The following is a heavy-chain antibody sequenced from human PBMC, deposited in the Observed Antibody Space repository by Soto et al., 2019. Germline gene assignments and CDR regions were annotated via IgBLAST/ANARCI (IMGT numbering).Heavy chain of an antibody. CDR2: ISWNSNII. CDR3: AKGGPDGFRSGGRCYFDY. V-gene: IGHV3-9*01. Sequence: EVQLVESGGGLVQPGRSLRLSCAASGFTFDDYAMHWVRRVPGKGLEWVSSISWNSNIIGYADSVKGRFTISRDNAKNSLYLQMNSLRPEDTALYYCAKGGPDGFRSGGRCYFDYWGQGTLVTVSS. J-gene: IGHJ4*02. CDR1: GFTFDDYA. D-gene: IGHD2-15*01.